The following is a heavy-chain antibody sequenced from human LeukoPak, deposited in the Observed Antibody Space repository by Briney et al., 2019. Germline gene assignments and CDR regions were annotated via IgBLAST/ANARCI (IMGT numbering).Heavy chain of an antibody. V-gene: IGHV4-59*01. CDR1: GGSISSYY. CDR3: ARDIVSGTTDAFDI. J-gene: IGHJ3*02. D-gene: IGHD1-1*01. CDR2: IYYSGST. Sequence: KPSETLSLTCTVSGGSISSYYWSWIRQPPGKGLEWIGYIYYSGSTNYNPSLKSRVTISVDTSKNQFSLKLSSVTAADTAVYYCARDIVSGTTDAFDIWGQGTMVTVSS.